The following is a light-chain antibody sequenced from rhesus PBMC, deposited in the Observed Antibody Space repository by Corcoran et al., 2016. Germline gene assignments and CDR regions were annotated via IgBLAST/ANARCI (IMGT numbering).Light chain of an antibody. J-gene: IGKJ2*01. CDR3: LHYNSEPYS. CDR1: QGISNY. Sequence: DIQMTQSPSSLSASVGDRVTITCRASQGISNYLSWYQQKAGKPPKRLIYAASSLQSGVPSRFSGSGSGTEFTLTINSLQPEDFAAYYCLHYNSEPYSFGQGTKVEIK. CDR2: AAS. V-gene: IGKV1-36*01.